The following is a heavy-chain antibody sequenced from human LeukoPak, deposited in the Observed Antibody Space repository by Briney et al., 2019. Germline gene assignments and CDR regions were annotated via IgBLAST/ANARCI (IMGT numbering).Heavy chain of an antibody. V-gene: IGHV3-48*03. D-gene: IGHD3-10*01. CDR1: GFTFSSYE. CDR2: ISSSGSTI. Sequence: GGSLRLSCAASGFTFSSYEMNWVRQAPGKGLEWVSYISSSGSTIYYADSVKGRFTISRDNAKNSLYLQMNSLRAGDTAVYYCARVAKFYGSGSYFIFDYWGQGTLVTVSS. J-gene: IGHJ4*02. CDR3: ARVAKFYGSGSYFIFDY.